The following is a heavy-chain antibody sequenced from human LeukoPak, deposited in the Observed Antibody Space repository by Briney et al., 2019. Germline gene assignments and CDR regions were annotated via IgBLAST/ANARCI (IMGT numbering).Heavy chain of an antibody. V-gene: IGHV1-46*01. Sequence: GASVKVSCKASGYTSTSYYMHWVRQAPGQGLEWMGIINPSGGSTSYAQKFQGRVTMTRDTSTSTAYMELRSLRSDDTAVYYCARVRGVAATPGYYGMDVWGQGTTVTVSS. D-gene: IGHD2-15*01. CDR1: GYTSTSYY. CDR3: ARVRGVAATPGYYGMDV. J-gene: IGHJ6*02. CDR2: INPSGGST.